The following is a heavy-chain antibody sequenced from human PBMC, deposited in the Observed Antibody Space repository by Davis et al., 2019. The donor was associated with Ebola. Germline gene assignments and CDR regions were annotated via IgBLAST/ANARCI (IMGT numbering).Heavy chain of an antibody. CDR2: ISGSGGST. D-gene: IGHD3-3*01. CDR3: AKSGLSFGVVKYHYGMDV. CDR1: VITFSSYA. V-gene: IGHV3-23*01. J-gene: IGHJ6*04. Sequence: GGSLRLSCTGSVITFSSYAMTWVRQAPGKGLEWVSAISGSGGSTYYADSVKGRFTISRDNSKKTLYLQMNSLRAEDTAVYYCAKSGLSFGVVKYHYGMDVWGKGTTVTVSS.